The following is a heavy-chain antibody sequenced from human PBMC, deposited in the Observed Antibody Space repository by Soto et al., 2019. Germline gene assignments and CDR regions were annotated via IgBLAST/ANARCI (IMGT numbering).Heavy chain of an antibody. V-gene: IGHV1-18*01. CDR1: GYTFTSYG. CDR2: ISAYNGNT. J-gene: IGHJ3*01. Sequence: ASVKVSFKASGYTFTSYGISWVRQAPGQGLEWMGWISAYNGNTNYAQKLQGRVTMTTDTSTSTAYMELRSLRSDDTAGYYCARGRSRGDIGLSHLGAMHGWGQGIMVT. D-gene: IGHD2-2*01. CDR3: ARGRSRGDIGLSHLGAMHG.